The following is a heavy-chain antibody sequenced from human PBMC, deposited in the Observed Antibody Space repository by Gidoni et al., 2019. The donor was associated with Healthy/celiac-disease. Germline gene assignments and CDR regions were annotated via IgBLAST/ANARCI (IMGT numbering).Heavy chain of an antibody. CDR2: IRYDGSNK. CDR3: AKDRGRMGATSRKSYYYYGMDV. CDR1: GFTFSSYG. V-gene: IGHV3-30*02. J-gene: IGHJ6*02. Sequence: QVQLVESGGGVVQPGGSLRLSCAASGFTFSSYGMHWVRQAPGKGLEWVAFIRYDGSNKYYADSVKGRFTISRDNSKNTLYLQMNSLRAEDTAVYYCAKDRGRMGATSRKSYYYYGMDVWGQGTTVTVSS. D-gene: IGHD1-26*01.